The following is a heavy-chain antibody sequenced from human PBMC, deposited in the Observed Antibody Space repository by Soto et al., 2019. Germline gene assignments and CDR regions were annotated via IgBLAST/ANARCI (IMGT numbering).Heavy chain of an antibody. V-gene: IGHV3-72*01. J-gene: IGHJ4*02. D-gene: IGHD3-3*01. CDR3: ARVGMYSGHYIFDY. CDR2: IRKKPNSYTT. CDR1: GFTFSDHY. Sequence: EVQLVESGGGLVQPGGSLRLSCVASGFTFSDHYMDWVRQAPGKGLEWVARIRKKPNSYTTEYAASVMGRFSVSRVDPGNSLYLQMNSLKTEDTAVYYCARVGMYSGHYIFDYWGQGILVTVSS.